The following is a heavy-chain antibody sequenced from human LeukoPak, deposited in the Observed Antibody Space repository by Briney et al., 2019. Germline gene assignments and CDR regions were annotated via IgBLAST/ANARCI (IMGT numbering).Heavy chain of an antibody. CDR1: GFTFSSYA. V-gene: IGHV3-30-3*01. Sequence: GGSLRLSRAASGFTFSSYAMHWVRQAPGKGLEWVAVISYDGSNKYYADSVKGRFTISRDNSKNTLYLQMNSLRAEDTAVYYCARDLDTAMVYYYGMDVWGQGTTVTVSS. D-gene: IGHD5-18*01. J-gene: IGHJ6*02. CDR3: ARDLDTAMVYYYGMDV. CDR2: ISYDGSNK.